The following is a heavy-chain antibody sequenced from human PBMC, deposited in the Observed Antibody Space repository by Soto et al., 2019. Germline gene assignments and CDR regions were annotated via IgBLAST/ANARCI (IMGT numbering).Heavy chain of an antibody. J-gene: IGHJ6*02. CDR2: ISAYNGNT. D-gene: IGHD2-2*01. V-gene: IGHV1-18*04. CDR1: GYTFTSYG. Sequence: ASVKVSCKASGYTFTSYGISWVRQAPGQGLEWMGWISAYNGNTNYAQKLQGRVTMTTDTSTSTAYMELRSLGSDDTAVYYCARLVVVPAATHYYYYGMDVWGQGTTVTVSS. CDR3: ARLVVVPAATHYYYYGMDV.